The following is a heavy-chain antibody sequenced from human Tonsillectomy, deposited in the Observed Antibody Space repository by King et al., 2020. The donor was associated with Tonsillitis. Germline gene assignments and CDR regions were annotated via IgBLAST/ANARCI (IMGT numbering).Heavy chain of an antibody. CDR2: IYYSGSM. CDR1: GGSISSYY. D-gene: IGHD3-10*01. CDR3: VGHRYYGSGRYRFDP. J-gene: IGHJ5*02. Sequence: QLQESGPGLVKPSETLSLTCTVSGGSISSYYWTWIRQPPGKGLEWIGSIYYSGSMNYNPSLKSRVTISVNTAKNQFSLKLNSVTATDTAVYYCVGHRYYGSGRYRFDPWGQGTLVTVSS. V-gene: IGHV4-59*08.